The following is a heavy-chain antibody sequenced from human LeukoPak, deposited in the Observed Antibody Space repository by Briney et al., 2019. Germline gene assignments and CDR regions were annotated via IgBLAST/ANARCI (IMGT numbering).Heavy chain of an antibody. V-gene: IGHV3-21*01. Sequence: GGSLRLSCAASGFSFSSYTMNWVRQAPGKGLEWVSSITISSSSIYYADSVKGRFTISRDNAKNSLYLQMNSLRAEDTAVYYCARDRYYYDSSGYEYYFDYWGQGTLVTVSS. CDR1: GFSFSSYT. J-gene: IGHJ4*02. CDR2: ITISSSSI. D-gene: IGHD3-22*01. CDR3: ARDRYYYDSSGYEYYFDY.